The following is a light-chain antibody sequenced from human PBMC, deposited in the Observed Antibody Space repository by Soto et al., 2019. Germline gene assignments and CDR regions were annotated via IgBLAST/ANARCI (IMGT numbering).Light chain of an antibody. V-gene: IGKV3-11*01. J-gene: IGKJ1*01. CDR2: DAS. CDR3: QQRSNWPRT. Sequence: EIVLTQSPATLSLSPGERATLSCRASQRVSSYLAWYQQKPGQAPRLLIYDASNRATGIPARFSGSGSGTAFTLTISSLEPEDFAVYYCQQRSNWPRTFGQGTKVEIK. CDR1: QRVSSY.